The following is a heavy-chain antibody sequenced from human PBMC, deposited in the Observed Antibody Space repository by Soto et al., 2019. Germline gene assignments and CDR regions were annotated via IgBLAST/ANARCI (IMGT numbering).Heavy chain of an antibody. Sequence: ASVKVSCKASGYRFTTHYIHWVRQSPGQGLEWMGRMNVDTGGTTYAHKFKGRVTMTRDTSIRTAYLEVGSVKSDDAAMYYCARDGNFALRGYSFGFDFWGQGTLVTVSS. CDR2: MNVDTGGT. D-gene: IGHD5-18*01. V-gene: IGHV1-2*06. CDR3: ARDGNFALRGYSFGFDF. J-gene: IGHJ4*02. CDR1: GYRFTTHY.